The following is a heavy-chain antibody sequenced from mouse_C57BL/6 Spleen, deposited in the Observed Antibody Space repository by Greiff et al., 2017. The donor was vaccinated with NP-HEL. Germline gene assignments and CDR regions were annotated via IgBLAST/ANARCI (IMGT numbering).Heavy chain of an antibody. D-gene: IGHD1-1*01. CDR1: GYAFSSYW. J-gene: IGHJ1*03. Sequence: LVESGAELVKPGASVQISCKASGYAFSSYWMNWVKQRPGKGLEWIGQIYPGDGDTNYNGKFKGKATLTADKSSSTAYMQLSSLTSEDSAVYFCARVPLTTVVGDWYFDVWGTGTTVTVSS. V-gene: IGHV1-80*01. CDR2: IYPGDGDT. CDR3: ARVPLTTVVGDWYFDV.